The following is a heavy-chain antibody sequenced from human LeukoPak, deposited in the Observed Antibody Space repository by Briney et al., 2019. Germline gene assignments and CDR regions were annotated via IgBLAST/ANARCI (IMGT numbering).Heavy chain of an antibody. Sequence: PGGSLRLSCAASGFTFSSYSMNWVRQAPGKGLEWVSYISSSSSTIYYADSVKGRFTISRDNAKNSLYLQMNSLRAEDTAVYYCAREGPTWYSDYWGQGTLVAVSS. V-gene: IGHV3-48*01. J-gene: IGHJ4*02. CDR3: AREGPTWYSDY. CDR1: GFTFSSYS. D-gene: IGHD6-13*01. CDR2: ISSSSSTI.